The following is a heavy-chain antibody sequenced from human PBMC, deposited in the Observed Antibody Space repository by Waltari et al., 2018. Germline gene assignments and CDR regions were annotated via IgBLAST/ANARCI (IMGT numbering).Heavy chain of an antibody. D-gene: IGHD1-26*01. J-gene: IGHJ4*02. Sequence: QVQLVESGGGVVQPGGSLRLSCAASGFPFSSYGMHWGRRAPGKGLEWVAFRRYDGSNKYYADSVKGRFTISRDNSKNTLYLQMNSLRAEDTAVYYCAKDLLVGATLGFDYWGQGTLVTVSS. CDR3: AKDLLVGATLGFDY. CDR2: RRYDGSNK. CDR1: GFPFSSYG. V-gene: IGHV3-30*02.